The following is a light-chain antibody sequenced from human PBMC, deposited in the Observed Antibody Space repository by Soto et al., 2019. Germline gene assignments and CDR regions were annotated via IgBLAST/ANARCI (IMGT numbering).Light chain of an antibody. J-gene: IGLJ3*02. V-gene: IGLV4-69*02. CDR3: QTWGTAIRV. Sequence: QPVLTQSPSASASLGASVKLTCTLSSGHSSYAIAWHQQQPEKGPRYLMKVNSDGSHSKGDGIPDRFSGSSSGAERYLTISSLQSEDEADYYCQTWGTAIRVFGGGTQLTVL. CDR1: SGHSSYA. CDR2: VNSDGSH.